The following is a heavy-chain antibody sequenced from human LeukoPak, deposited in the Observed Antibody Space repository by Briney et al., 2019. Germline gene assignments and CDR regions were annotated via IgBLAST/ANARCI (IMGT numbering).Heavy chain of an antibody. CDR1: GFTFSSYS. J-gene: IGHJ3*02. Sequence: GGSLRLSCAASGFTFSSYSMNWVRQAPGKGLEWVSSISSSSSYIYYADSVKGRFTISRDNSKNTLHLQMNSLRAEDTAVYYCAKSFGSTLIVETDAFHIWGQGTMVTVSS. V-gene: IGHV3-21*01. D-gene: IGHD3-22*01. CDR3: AKSFGSTLIVETDAFHI. CDR2: ISSSSSYI.